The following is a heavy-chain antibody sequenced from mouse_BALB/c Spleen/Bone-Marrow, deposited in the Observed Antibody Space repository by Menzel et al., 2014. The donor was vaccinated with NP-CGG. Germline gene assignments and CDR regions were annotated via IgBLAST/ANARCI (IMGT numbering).Heavy chain of an antibody. CDR2: INPSTGYT. J-gene: IGHJ2*01. Sequence: QVQLQQSGAELAKPGASVKMSCKASGYTFTSYWMHWVKQRPGQGLEWIGYINPSTGYTEYNQKFKDKATLTADRSSSTAYMQRSSLTSEDSAVYYCARSPHYYDLDYWGQGTTLTVSS. D-gene: IGHD1-2*01. CDR3: ARSPHYYDLDY. V-gene: IGHV1-7*01. CDR1: GYTFTSYW.